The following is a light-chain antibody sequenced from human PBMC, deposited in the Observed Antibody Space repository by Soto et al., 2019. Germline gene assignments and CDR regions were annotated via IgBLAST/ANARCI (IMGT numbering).Light chain of an antibody. V-gene: IGKV3-20*01. CDR3: QPYSRSPLLFT. J-gene: IGKJ2*01. CDR2: GAS. CDR1: QSVTNNF. Sequence: EIVLTQSPGTLSLSPGEGATLSCRASQSVTNNFLAWYQQKPGQAPRLLIYGASTRAAGVPDRFSGSGSGTDFTLTITRLQPDDFALYCGQPYSRSPLLFTFGRGPNLGV.